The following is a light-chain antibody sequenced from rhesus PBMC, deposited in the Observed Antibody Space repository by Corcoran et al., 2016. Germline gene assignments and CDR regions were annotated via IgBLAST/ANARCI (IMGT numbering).Light chain of an antibody. Sequence: IQMTQSPSSLSASVGDTVTITCRANQTISSWLAWYQQKPGQAPKRLIYRSSTLQVGVPSRFSGNGSGTNLTLAISGLQPENFATYYCRRYNSSPRTFGQGTKVEVK. CDR3: RRYNSSPRT. V-gene: IGKV1-22*01. CDR2: RSS. J-gene: IGKJ1*01. CDR1: QTISSW.